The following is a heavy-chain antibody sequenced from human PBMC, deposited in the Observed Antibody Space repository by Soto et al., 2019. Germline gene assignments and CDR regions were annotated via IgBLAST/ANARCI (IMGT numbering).Heavy chain of an antibody. CDR2: INSDGSST. CDR1: GFTXSSYC. CDR3: ARGGYYGSGSWYYMDV. J-gene: IGHJ6*03. Sequence: GGSLRLSCAASGFTXSSYCMHWVRQAPGKGLVWVSRINSDGSSTSYADSVKGRFTISRDNAKNTLYLQMNSLRAEDTAVYYCARGGYYGSGSWYYMDVWGEGTTVTVSS. V-gene: IGHV3-74*01. D-gene: IGHD3-10*01.